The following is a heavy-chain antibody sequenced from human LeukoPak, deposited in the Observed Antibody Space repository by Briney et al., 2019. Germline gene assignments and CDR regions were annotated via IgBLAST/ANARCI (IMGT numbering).Heavy chain of an antibody. J-gene: IGHJ4*02. D-gene: IGHD3-9*01. CDR2: IYYSGST. Sequence: SQTLSLTCTVSGGSISSGGYYWSWIRQHPGKGLEWIGYIYYSGSTYYNPSLKSRVTISVDTSKNQFSLKLSSVTAADTAVYYCARDGAVGGYYDILTGYYKVDYFDYWGQGTLVTVSS. CDR3: ARDGAVGGYYDILTGYYKVDYFDY. V-gene: IGHV4-31*03. CDR1: GGSISSGGYY.